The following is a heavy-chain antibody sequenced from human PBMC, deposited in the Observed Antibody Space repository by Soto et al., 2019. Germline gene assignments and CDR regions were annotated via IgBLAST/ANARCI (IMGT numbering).Heavy chain of an antibody. D-gene: IGHD1-1*01. Sequence: QVQLQQSGPGLVKPSQTLSLTCAISGDSVSRYSAAWNWIRQSPSRGLEWLGRTFYRSKWYNECSESVKSRKTINADTSKNQFSLQLNSVTPEDTAVYYCARGQLTYYGMDVWGQGTTVTVSS. CDR2: TFYRSKWYN. CDR3: ARGQLTYYGMDV. CDR1: GDSVSRYSAA. J-gene: IGHJ6*02. V-gene: IGHV6-1*01.